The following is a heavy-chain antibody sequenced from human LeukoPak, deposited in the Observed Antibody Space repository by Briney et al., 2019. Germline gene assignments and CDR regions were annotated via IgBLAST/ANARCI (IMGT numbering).Heavy chain of an antibody. CDR1: GYTFSSYD. Sequence: ASVKVSCKASGYTFSSYDINWVRQATGQGLEWMGWMNPNSGNTGYAQKFQGRVTITSNTSISTAYMELSGLRSEDTAVYYCARGPRYYYYYMDVWGKGTTVTVSS. J-gene: IGHJ6*03. CDR3: ARGPRYYYYYMDV. V-gene: IGHV1-8*03. CDR2: MNPNSGNT.